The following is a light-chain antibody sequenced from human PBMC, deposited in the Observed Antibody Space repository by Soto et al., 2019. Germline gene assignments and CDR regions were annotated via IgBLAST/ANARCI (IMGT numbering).Light chain of an antibody. J-gene: IGKJ1*01. CDR3: LQNHKYPRT. V-gene: IGKV1-6*01. CDR2: CAS. Sequence: AIQMTQSPSSLSASVGDRVTITCRASQDISDDVGWYQQTPGKAPKLLISCASRLQSGVTSRFSGSGSGAAFTLTFTSLRPEDSATYYCLQNHKYPRTFGQGTKVEI. CDR1: QDISDD.